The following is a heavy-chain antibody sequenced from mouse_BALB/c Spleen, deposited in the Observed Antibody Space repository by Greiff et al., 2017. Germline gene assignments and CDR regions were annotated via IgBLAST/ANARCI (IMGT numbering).Heavy chain of an antibody. D-gene: IGHD2-4*01. J-gene: IGHJ2*01. Sequence: VQLQQSGPGLVKPSQSLSLTCSVTGYSITSGYYWNWIRQFPGNKLEWMGYISYDGSNNYNPSLKNRISITRDTSKNQFFLKLNSVTTEDTATYYCAGSTMITFDYWGQGTTLTVSS. V-gene: IGHV3-6*02. CDR3: AGSTMITFDY. CDR1: GYSITSGYY. CDR2: ISYDGSN.